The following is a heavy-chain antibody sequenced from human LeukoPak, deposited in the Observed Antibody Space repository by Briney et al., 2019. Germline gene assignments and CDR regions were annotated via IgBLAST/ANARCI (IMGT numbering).Heavy chain of an antibody. CDR3: ARDLDYYDSSGSLDAFDI. Sequence: SETLSLTCTVSGGSISSYYWSWIRQPPGKGLEWIGYIYYSGSTSYNPSLKSRVTISVDTSKNQFSLKLSSVTAADTAVYYCARDLDYYDSSGSLDAFDIWGQGTMVTVSS. J-gene: IGHJ3*02. D-gene: IGHD3-22*01. CDR1: GGSISSYY. V-gene: IGHV4-59*01. CDR2: IYYSGST.